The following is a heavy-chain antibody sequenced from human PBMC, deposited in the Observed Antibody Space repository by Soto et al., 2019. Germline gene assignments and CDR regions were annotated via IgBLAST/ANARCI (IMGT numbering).Heavy chain of an antibody. CDR1: GGTFSSYA. Sequence: ASVKVCCKASGGTFSSYASRWVRQTPGQGLEWMGGIIPIFGTANYAQKFQGRVTITADESTSTAYMELSSLRSEDTAVYYCAIGNMVRGVITYYYYGMDVWGQGTTVTVSS. J-gene: IGHJ6*02. D-gene: IGHD3-10*01. CDR3: AIGNMVRGVITYYYYGMDV. CDR2: IIPIFGTA. V-gene: IGHV1-69*13.